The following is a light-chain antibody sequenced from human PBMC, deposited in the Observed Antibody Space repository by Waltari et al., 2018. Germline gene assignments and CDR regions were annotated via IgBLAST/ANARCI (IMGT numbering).Light chain of an antibody. CDR2: WAS. CDR1: QSVLNNSDKKNS. Sequence: DIVMTQSPDSLALSLGERASINCRSNQSVLNNSDKKNSLAWYQQKPGQPPRLLIYWASTREYGVPDRFSGSGSGTDFALTISSLQAEDVAVYYCQQYYSARRTFGQGTKVEV. J-gene: IGKJ1*01. CDR3: QQYYSARRT. V-gene: IGKV4-1*01.